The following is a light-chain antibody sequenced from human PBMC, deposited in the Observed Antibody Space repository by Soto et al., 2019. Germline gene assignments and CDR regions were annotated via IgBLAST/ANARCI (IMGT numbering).Light chain of an antibody. CDR3: CSYAGSSTFYV. J-gene: IGLJ1*01. V-gene: IGLV2-23*01. CDR1: SSDVGSYNL. Sequence: LTQPSSVSGSPGQSITISCTGTSSDVGSYNLVSWYQQHPGKAPKLMIYEGSKRPSGVSNRFSGSKSGNTASLTISGLQAEDEADYYCCSYAGSSTFYVFGTGTKVTVL. CDR2: EGS.